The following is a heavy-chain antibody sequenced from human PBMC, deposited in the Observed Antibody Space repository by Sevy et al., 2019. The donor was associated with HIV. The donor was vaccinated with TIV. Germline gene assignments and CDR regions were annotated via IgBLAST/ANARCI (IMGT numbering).Heavy chain of an antibody. D-gene: IGHD3-10*01. CDR1: GFTFSSYA. Sequence: GGSLRLSCAASGFTFSSYAMSWVRQAPGKGLEWVSAISGSGGSTYYADSVKGRFTISRDNSKNTLYLQMNSLRAEDTAVYYCAKEGLPRWFGELLSFLDYWGQGTLVTVSS. CDR3: AKEGLPRWFGELLSFLDY. V-gene: IGHV3-23*01. CDR2: ISGSGGST. J-gene: IGHJ4*02.